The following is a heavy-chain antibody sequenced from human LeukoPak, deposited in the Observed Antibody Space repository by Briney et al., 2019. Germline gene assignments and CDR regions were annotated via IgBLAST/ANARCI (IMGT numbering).Heavy chain of an antibody. CDR1: GFTFSASA. Sequence: GGSLRLSCAASGFTFSASAVHWVRQASGKGLEWIGRIRSKANNYATAYAGSLKGRFTVSRDDSKNTAYLQMNSLKTEDSAVYFCARDSSSEGPLDYWGQGTLVAVSS. D-gene: IGHD6-6*01. CDR3: ARDSSSEGPLDY. J-gene: IGHJ4*02. V-gene: IGHV3-73*01. CDR2: IRSKANNYAT.